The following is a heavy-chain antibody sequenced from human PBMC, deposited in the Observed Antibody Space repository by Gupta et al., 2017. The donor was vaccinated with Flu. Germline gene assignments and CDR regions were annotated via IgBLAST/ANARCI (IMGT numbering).Heavy chain of an antibody. Sequence: WITWVRQAPGKGLEWVANIKQDGGENYYVDSVKGRFTISRDNTKNSVYLQMSSLRVEDTAVYYCARAEDAIWGSSALGYWGQGTLVIVSP. CDR2: IKQDGGEN. V-gene: IGHV3-7*01. CDR1: W. CDR3: ARAEDAIWGSSALGY. D-gene: IGHD3-16*01. J-gene: IGHJ4*02.